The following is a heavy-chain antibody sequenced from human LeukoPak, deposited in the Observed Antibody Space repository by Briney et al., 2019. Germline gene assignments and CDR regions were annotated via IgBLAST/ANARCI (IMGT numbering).Heavy chain of an antibody. CDR3: ARVGGDGTFDY. CDR2: IYYSGST. CDR1: GGSISSSSYY. V-gene: IGHV4-39*07. Sequence: RASETLSLTCTVSGGSISSSSYYWGWIRQPPGKGLEWIGSIYYSGSTYYNPSLKSRVTISVDTSKNQFSLKLSSVTAADTAVYYCARVGGDGTFDYWGQGTLVTVSS. J-gene: IGHJ4*02. D-gene: IGHD1-14*01.